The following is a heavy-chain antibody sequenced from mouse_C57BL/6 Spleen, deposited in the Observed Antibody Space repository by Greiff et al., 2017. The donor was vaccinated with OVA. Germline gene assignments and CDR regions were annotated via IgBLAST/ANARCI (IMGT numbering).Heavy chain of an antibody. V-gene: IGHV1-42*01. CDR1: GYSFTGYY. CDR2: INPSTGGT. CDR3: ASQLYFDY. D-gene: IGHD3-3*01. J-gene: IGHJ2*01. Sequence: EVQLQESGPELVKPGASVKISCKASGYSFTGYYMNWVKQSPEKSLEWIGEINPSTGGTTYNQKFKAKATLTVDKSSSTAYMQLKSLTSEDSAVYYCASQLYFDYWGQGTTLTVSA.